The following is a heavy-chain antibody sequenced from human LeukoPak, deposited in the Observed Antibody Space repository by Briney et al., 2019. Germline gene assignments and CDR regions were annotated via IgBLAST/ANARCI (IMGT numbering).Heavy chain of an antibody. CDR3: ARALPPDYYDSSGYYLGGYFDY. CDR1: GGTFSSYA. J-gene: IGHJ4*02. CDR2: IIPIFGTA. Sequence: GASVKVSCKASGGTFSSYAISWVRQAPGQGLEWMGGIIPIFGTANYAQKFQDRVTITTDESTSTAYMELSSLKSEDTAMYYCARALPPDYYDSSGYYLGGYFDYWGQGTLVTVSS. V-gene: IGHV1-69*05. D-gene: IGHD3-22*01.